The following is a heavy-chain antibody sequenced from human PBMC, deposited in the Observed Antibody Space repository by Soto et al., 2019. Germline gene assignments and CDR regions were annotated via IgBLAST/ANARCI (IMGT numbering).Heavy chain of an antibody. CDR2: IYSGGST. Sequence: EVQVVETGGGLIQPGGSLRLSCAVSGFTVSSNYMSWVRQPPGKGPEWVSDIYSGGSTYYAASVKGRFTISRDNSKNTLYLQMNSLRAEDTAVYYCARERDGHNPNWFDLWGQGTLVTVSS. CDR1: GFTVSSNY. CDR3: ARERDGHNPNWFDL. V-gene: IGHV3-53*02. J-gene: IGHJ5*02. D-gene: IGHD2-8*01.